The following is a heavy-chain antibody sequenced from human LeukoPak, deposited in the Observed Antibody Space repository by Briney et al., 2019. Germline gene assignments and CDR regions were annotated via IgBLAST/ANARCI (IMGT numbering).Heavy chain of an antibody. CDR1: GFTFSDYY. CDR3: ARYIRELRTSYYFDY. V-gene: IGHV3-11*04. Sequence: GGSLRLSCAASGFTFSDYYMSWIRQAPGKGLEWVSYISSSGSTIYYADSVKGRFTISRDNAKNSLYLQMNSLRAEDTAVYYCARYIRELRTSYYFDYWGQGTLVTVSS. CDR2: ISSSGSTI. D-gene: IGHD3-10*01. J-gene: IGHJ4*02.